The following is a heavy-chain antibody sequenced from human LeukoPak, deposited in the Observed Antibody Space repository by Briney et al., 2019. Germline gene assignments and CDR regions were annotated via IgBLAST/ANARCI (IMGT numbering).Heavy chain of an antibody. CDR1: GFTFSSYA. D-gene: IGHD2-15*01. V-gene: IGHV3-23*01. CDR3: AKVTRDCSCGSCYSSIDY. J-gene: IGHJ4*02. CDR2: ISGSGGST. Sequence: GGSLRLSCAASGFTFSSYAMSWVRQAPGKGLEWVSAISGSGGSTYYADSVKGRFTISRDNSKNTLYLQMNSLRAEDTAVYYCAKVTRDCSCGSCYSSIDYWGQGTLVTVSS.